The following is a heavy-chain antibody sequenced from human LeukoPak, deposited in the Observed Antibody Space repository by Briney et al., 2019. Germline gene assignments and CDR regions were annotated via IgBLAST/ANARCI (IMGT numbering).Heavy chain of an antibody. V-gene: IGHV3-21*01. J-gene: IGHJ6*02. Sequence: GGSLRLSCAASGFTFSSYSMNWVRQAPGKGLEWVSSISSSSSYIYYADSVKGRFTTSRDNAKNSLYLQMNSLRAEDTAVYYCARDQIGGPWLLPPYYYYGMDVWGQGTAVTVSS. CDR3: ARDQIGGPWLLPPYYYYGMDV. CDR1: GFTFSSYS. CDR2: ISSSSSYI. D-gene: IGHD3-22*01.